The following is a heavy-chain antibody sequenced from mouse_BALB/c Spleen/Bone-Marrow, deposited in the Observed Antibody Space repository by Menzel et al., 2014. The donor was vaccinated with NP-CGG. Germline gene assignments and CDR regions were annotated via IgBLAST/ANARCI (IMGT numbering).Heavy chain of an antibody. CDR2: ISYSGST. CDR3: ARGGYDDAVDY. CDR1: GYSITSDYA. J-gene: IGHJ4*01. D-gene: IGHD2-14*01. Sequence: DVKLQESGPGLVKPSQSLSLTCTVTGYSITSDYAWNWIRQFPGNKLEWMGYISYSGSTSYNPSLKSRISITRDTSKNQFFLQLNSVTTEDTATYYCARGGYDDAVDYWGQGTSVTVSS. V-gene: IGHV3-2*02.